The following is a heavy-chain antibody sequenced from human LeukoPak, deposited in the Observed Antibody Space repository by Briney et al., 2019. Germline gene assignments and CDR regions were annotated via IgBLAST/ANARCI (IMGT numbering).Heavy chain of an antibody. J-gene: IGHJ6*02. D-gene: IGHD6-19*01. CDR3: ARGAPPYSSGWYFFYYYYGMDV. CDR1: GFTFSSYW. CDR2: INSDGSST. V-gene: IGHV3-74*01. Sequence: GGSLRLSCAASGFTFSSYWMHWVRQAPGKGLVWVSRINSDGSSTSYADSVKGRFTISRDNAKNTLYLQMNSLRAEGTAVYYCARGAPPYSSGWYFFYYYYGMDVWGQGTTVTVSS.